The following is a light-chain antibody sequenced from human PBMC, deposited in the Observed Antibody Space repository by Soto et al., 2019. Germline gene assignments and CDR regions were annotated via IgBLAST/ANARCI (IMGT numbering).Light chain of an antibody. V-gene: IGKV3-11*01. CDR3: QQRGNWPPYT. CDR2: DAS. Sequence: EIVLTQSPATLSLSPGERATLSCRASQSVSSYLAWYQQKPGQAPRLLIYDASNRATGIPARFSGSGSGTDFTLTISSLEPEDFAVYYRQQRGNWPPYTFGQGTKLEIK. J-gene: IGKJ2*01. CDR1: QSVSSY.